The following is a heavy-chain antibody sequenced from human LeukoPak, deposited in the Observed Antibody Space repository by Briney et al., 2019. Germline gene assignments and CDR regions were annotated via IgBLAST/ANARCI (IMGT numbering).Heavy chain of an antibody. D-gene: IGHD2-2*02. Sequence: GGSLRLSCAASGFTFSSYSMNWVRQAPGKGLEWVSSISSSSSYIYYADSVKGRFTISRDNAKNSLYLQMNSLRAEDTAVYYCARGSYCSSTSCYTSDYCGQGTLVTVSS. CDR2: ISSSSSYI. CDR1: GFTFSSYS. CDR3: ARGSYCSSTSCYTSDY. V-gene: IGHV3-21*01. J-gene: IGHJ4*02.